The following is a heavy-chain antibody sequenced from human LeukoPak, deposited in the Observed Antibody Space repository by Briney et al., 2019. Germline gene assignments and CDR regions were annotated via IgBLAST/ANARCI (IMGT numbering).Heavy chain of an antibody. V-gene: IGHV4-59*02. CDR1: GGSVSSWY. CDR3: ARGLAAAGRIDY. CDR2: IYDSGNT. D-gene: IGHD6-13*01. J-gene: IGHJ4*02. Sequence: SETLSLTCTVSGGSVSSWYWSWIRQPPGKGLEWIGYIYDSGNTKYNPSLKSRVTISIDTSKNQFSLKLTSVTAEDTAMYYCARGLAAAGRIDYWGQGTLVTVSS.